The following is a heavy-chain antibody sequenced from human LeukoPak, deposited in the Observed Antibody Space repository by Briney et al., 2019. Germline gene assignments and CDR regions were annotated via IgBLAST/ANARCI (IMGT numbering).Heavy chain of an antibody. Sequence: PGESLKISCKGSGYSFTSYWIGWVRQMPGKGLEWMGIIYPGDSDTRYSPSFQGQVTISADKSISTAYLQWSSLKASDTAMYYCARASYYYDSSGYQFAYWGQGTLVTVSS. D-gene: IGHD3-22*01. J-gene: IGHJ4*02. CDR3: ARASYYYDSSGYQFAY. V-gene: IGHV5-51*01. CDR1: GYSFTSYW. CDR2: IYPGDSDT.